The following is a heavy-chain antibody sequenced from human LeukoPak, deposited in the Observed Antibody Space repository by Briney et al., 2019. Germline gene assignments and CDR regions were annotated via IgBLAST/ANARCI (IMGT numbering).Heavy chain of an antibody. V-gene: IGHV3-23*01. D-gene: IGHD3-3*01. CDR1: GITFSSSA. J-gene: IGHJ4*02. CDR2: ISGSGGST. CDR3: AKSGYYDFDYYFDY. Sequence: PGGSLRLSCAASGITFSSSAMSWVRQALGKGLEWVSAISGSGGSTYYADSVKGRFTISRDNSKNTLYLQMNSLRAEDTAVYFCAKSGYYDFDYYFDYWGQGTLVTVSS.